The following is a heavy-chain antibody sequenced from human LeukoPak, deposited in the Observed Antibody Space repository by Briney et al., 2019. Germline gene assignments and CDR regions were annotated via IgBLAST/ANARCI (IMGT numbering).Heavy chain of an antibody. CDR1: GGSISSGGYY. D-gene: IGHD1-26*01. Sequence: PSETLSLTGTVSGGSISSGGYYWSWIRQPPGKGLEWIGSIYYSGSTYYNPSLKSRVTISVDTSKNQFSLKLSSVTAADTAVYYCARHAWELLHNNWFDPWGQGTLVTVSS. J-gene: IGHJ5*02. V-gene: IGHV4-39*01. CDR3: ARHAWELLHNNWFDP. CDR2: IYYSGST.